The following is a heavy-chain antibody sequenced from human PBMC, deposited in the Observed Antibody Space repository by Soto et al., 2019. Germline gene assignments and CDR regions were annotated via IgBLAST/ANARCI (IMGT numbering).Heavy chain of an antibody. CDR3: VRDRALDSSRHWFDS. CDR2: IYHIGIP. J-gene: IGHJ5*01. V-gene: IGHV4-31*03. Sequence: PSETLSLTCTFSVRPVSIGGYDWTWIRQLPGKGLEWIGYIYHIGIPSYNPSLKSRLSMSLDTSKNQFSLNLTSVTAADTAIYYCVRDRALDSSRHWFDSWGQGTMVTVSS. D-gene: IGHD6-13*01. CDR1: VRPVSIGGYD.